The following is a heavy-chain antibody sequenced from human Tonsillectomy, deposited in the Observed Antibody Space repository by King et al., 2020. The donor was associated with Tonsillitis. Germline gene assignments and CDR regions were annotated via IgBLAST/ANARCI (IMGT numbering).Heavy chain of an antibody. Sequence: QLVQSGAEVKKPGASVKVSCKASGYTFTSYDINWVRQATGQGLEWMGWMNPNSGNTGYAQKFQGRVTMTRNTSISTAYMELSSLRSEDTAVYYCARNHQIVVVPASYYYGMDCWGQGTTVTVSS. CDR2: MNPNSGNT. CDR3: ARNHQIVVVPASYYYGMDC. CDR1: GYTFTSYD. D-gene: IGHD2-2*01. V-gene: IGHV1-8*01. J-gene: IGHJ6*02.